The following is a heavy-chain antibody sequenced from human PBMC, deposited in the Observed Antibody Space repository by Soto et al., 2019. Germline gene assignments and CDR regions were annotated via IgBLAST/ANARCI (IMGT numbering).Heavy chain of an antibody. CDR1: GYTFTSYG. D-gene: IGHD2-2*01. CDR3: AREVSVVVPAAPYYYYYYGMDV. Sequence: ASVKVSCKASGYTFTSYGISWVRQAPGQGLEWMGWISPYYGNTNFAQKFQGRVTITTDTSTSTAYMELSSLRSEDTAVYYCAREVSVVVPAAPYYYYYYGMDVWGQGTTVTVSS. CDR2: ISPYYGNT. J-gene: IGHJ6*02. V-gene: IGHV1-18*01.